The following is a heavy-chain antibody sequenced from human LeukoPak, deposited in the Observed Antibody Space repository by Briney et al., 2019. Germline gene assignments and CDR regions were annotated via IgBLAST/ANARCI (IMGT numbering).Heavy chain of an antibody. Sequence: ASVKVSCKASGYTFTGYYMHWVRQAPGQGLEWMGWINPNSGGTNYAQKFQGRVTMTRDTSISTAYMELSRLRSEDTAVYYCARGLSITMVRGLVLGRGKFDPWGQGTLVTVSS. D-gene: IGHD3-10*01. J-gene: IGHJ5*02. V-gene: IGHV1-2*02. CDR3: ARGLSITMVRGLVLGRGKFDP. CDR2: INPNSGGT. CDR1: GYTFTGYY.